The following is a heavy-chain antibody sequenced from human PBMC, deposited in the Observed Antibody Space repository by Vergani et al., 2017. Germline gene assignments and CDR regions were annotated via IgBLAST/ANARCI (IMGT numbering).Heavy chain of an antibody. V-gene: IGHV1-2*02. CDR3: ARVGGGSYYLY. J-gene: IGHJ4*02. CDR1: GYTFTGYY. Sequence: QVQLVQSGAEVKKPGASVKVSCKASGYTFTGYYMHWVRQAPGQGLEWMAWIRPYTGHTIYAQKFQDRVTMTADTSTNTAYMELSSLRSEDTAVYYCARVGGGSYYLYWGQGTLVTVSS. CDR2: IRPYTGHT. D-gene: IGHD1-26*01.